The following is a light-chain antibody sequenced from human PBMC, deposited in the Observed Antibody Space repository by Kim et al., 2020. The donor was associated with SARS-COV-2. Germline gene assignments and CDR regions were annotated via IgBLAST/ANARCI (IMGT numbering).Light chain of an antibody. CDR3: QHYNSYPYT. V-gene: IGKV1-5*03. Sequence: SASVGDSVTITCRASQSISDWLAWYQQKPGKAPNLLIYKASTLESGVPSRFSGIGSGTEFSLTIASLQPDDFATYYCQHYNSYPYTFCQGTKLEI. J-gene: IGKJ2*01. CDR2: KAS. CDR1: QSISDW.